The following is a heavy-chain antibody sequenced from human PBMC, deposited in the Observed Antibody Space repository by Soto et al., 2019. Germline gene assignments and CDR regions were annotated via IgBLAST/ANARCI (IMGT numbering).Heavy chain of an antibody. Sequence: GGSLRLSCAASGFTFSSYAMHWVRQAPGKGLEWVAVISYDGSNKYYADSVKGRFTISRDNSKNTLYLQMNSLRAEDTAVYYCARDLTVTTFPYGMDVWGQGTTVTVSS. V-gene: IGHV3-30-3*01. CDR1: GFTFSSYA. CDR3: ARDLTVTTFPYGMDV. J-gene: IGHJ6*02. D-gene: IGHD4-17*01. CDR2: ISYDGSNK.